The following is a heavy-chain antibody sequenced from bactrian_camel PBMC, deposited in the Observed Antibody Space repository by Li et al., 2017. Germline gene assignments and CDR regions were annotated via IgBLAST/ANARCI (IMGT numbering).Heavy chain of an antibody. Sequence: HVQLVESGGGLVQPGGSLRLSCAASGFTFSSYVMSWVRQAPGKGLEWVASISPSGSTPYYADSVKGRFTISRDRAKNTVYLEMNALKPGDTATYYCAAVCVGTCSGGYCYGRYNHWGQGTQVTVS. V-gene: IGHV3-2*01. CDR3: AAVCVGTCSGGYCYGRYNH. J-gene: IGHJ4*01. D-gene: IGHD2*01. CDR1: GFTFSSYV. CDR2: ISPSGSTP.